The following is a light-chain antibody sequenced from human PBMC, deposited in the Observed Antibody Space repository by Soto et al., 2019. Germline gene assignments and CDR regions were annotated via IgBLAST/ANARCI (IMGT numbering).Light chain of an antibody. Sequence: DIQMTQSPSSVSASVGDRVTITCRASQGVNSWLAWYQQKPGKAPKLLIYGASNLQSGVPSRFNGSGSGTDFTLTISSLQPEDFATYFCQQANSFPITFGQGTRREIK. CDR2: GAS. J-gene: IGKJ5*01. CDR3: QQANSFPIT. CDR1: QGVNSW. V-gene: IGKV1D-12*01.